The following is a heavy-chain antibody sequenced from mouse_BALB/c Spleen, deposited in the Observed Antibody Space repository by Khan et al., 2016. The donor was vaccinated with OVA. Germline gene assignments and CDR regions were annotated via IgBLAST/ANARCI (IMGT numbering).Heavy chain of an antibody. J-gene: IGHJ2*01. CDR1: GYSFTGYF. V-gene: IGHV1-20*01. Sequence: VQLQQSGPELVRPGASVKISCKASGYSFTGYFMNWVMPSHGKSLEWIGRINPHIGETFYNQRFKDKATLTVDESSSTDRMELRSLTSEDAAVYYCTRIYRSDFDYWGQGTTLTVSS. CDR3: TRIYRSDFDY. CDR2: INPHIGET. D-gene: IGHD1-1*01.